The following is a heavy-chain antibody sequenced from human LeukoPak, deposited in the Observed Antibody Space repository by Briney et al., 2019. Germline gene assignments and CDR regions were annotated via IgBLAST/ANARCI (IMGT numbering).Heavy chain of an antibody. Sequence: GGSLRLSCAASGFTFSSYGMHWVRQAPGKGLEWVAFIRYDGSNKYYADSVKGRFTISRDNSKNTLYLQMNSLRAEDTAVYYCASPPKYTFDYWGQGTLVTVSS. CDR3: ASPPKYTFDY. CDR2: IRYDGSNK. J-gene: IGHJ4*02. V-gene: IGHV3-30*02. CDR1: GFTFSSYG. D-gene: IGHD5-18*01.